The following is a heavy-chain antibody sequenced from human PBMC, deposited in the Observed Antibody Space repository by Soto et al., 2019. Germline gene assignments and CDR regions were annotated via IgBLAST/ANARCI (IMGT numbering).Heavy chain of an antibody. Sequence: QLQLQESGPGLVKPSETLSLTCTVSGGSISSSSYYWGWIRQPPGKGLEWMGSIYYSGSTYYNPSLKSRVTISVDTSKNQFSLKLSSVTAADTAVYYCARQGWDTSCIDYWGQGTLVTVSS. D-gene: IGHD2-2*01. V-gene: IGHV4-39*01. CDR1: GGSISSSSYY. J-gene: IGHJ4*02. CDR2: IYYSGST. CDR3: ARQGWDTSCIDY.